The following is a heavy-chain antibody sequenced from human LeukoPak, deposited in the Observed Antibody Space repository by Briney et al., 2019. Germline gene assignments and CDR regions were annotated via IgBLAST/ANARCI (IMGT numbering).Heavy chain of an antibody. Sequence: GASLKISCKGSGYSFTSYWIGWVRQLPGKGLEWMGIIYPGDSDTRYSPSFQGQVTISADKSIITAYLQWRSLKASDNAMYYCARSSVQGFDPWGQGTLVTVSS. CDR3: ARSSVQGFDP. CDR1: GYSFTSYW. CDR2: IYPGDSDT. V-gene: IGHV5-51*01. J-gene: IGHJ5*02.